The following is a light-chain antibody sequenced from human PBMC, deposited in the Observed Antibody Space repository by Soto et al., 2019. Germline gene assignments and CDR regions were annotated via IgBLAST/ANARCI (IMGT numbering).Light chain of an antibody. J-gene: IGLJ2*01. CDR3: SSYTSSSTLG. CDR2: DVS. Sequence: QSALTQPDSVSGSPGQSITISCTGTSSDVGGYNYVSWYQQHPGKAPKLMIYDVSNRPSGVSNRFSGSKSGNTASLTISGLQAEDEADYYCSSYTSSSTLGFGGGTKLTVL. CDR1: SSDVGGYNY. V-gene: IGLV2-14*01.